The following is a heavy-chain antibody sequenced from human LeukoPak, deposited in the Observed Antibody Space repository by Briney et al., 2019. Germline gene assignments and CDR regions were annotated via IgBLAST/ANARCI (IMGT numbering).Heavy chain of an antibody. Sequence: GGSLRLSCAASGFTSDGYAMHWVRQPPGKGLEWVSGLTLSIGERGYADSVKGRFTISRDIAKNSLYLEMNSLRPDDTALYYCARGTGYYYDSSGSNFDYWGQGTLVTVSS. CDR1: GFTSDGYA. J-gene: IGHJ4*02. CDR2: LTLSIGER. CDR3: ARGTGYYYDSSGSNFDY. D-gene: IGHD3-22*01. V-gene: IGHV3-9*02.